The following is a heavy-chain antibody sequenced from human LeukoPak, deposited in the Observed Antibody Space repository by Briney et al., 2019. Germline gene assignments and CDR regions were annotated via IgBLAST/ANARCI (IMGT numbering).Heavy chain of an antibody. Sequence: ASVKVSCXASGGTFSSYAISWVRQAPGQGLERMGGIIPIFGTANYAQKFQGRVTITTDESTSTAYMELSSLRSEDTAVYYCASPYDSSGYYLFDYWGQGTLVTVSS. CDR1: GGTFSSYA. V-gene: IGHV1-69*05. D-gene: IGHD3-22*01. CDR3: ASPYDSSGYYLFDY. CDR2: IIPIFGTA. J-gene: IGHJ4*02.